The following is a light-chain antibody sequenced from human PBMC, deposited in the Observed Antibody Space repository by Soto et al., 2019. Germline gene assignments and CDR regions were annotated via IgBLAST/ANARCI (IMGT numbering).Light chain of an antibody. CDR3: SSYSSSSTLV. CDR1: SSDIGGYSY. J-gene: IGLJ1*01. Sequence: QSALTQPASKSASPGQSITISCTGTSSDIGGYSYVSWYQQHPGKAPKLIIYAVNDRPSGVSNRFSGSKSGNTASLTISGLQAEDEADYYCSSYSSSSTLVFGSGTKLTVL. V-gene: IGLV2-14*03. CDR2: AVN.